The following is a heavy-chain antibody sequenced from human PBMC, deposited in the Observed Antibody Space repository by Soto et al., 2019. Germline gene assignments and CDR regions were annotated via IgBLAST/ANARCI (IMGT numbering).Heavy chain of an antibody. V-gene: IGHV1-3*05. Sequence: QVQLVQSGAEEKKPGASVKVSCKASGYTFTSYAMHWVRQAPGQRLEWMGWINAGNGNTKYSQKFQGRVTITRDTSASTAYMELSSLRSEDKAGYYCARGGGWYVWFDPWGQGTLVTVAS. J-gene: IGHJ5*02. CDR1: GYTFTSYA. CDR3: ARGGGWYVWFDP. D-gene: IGHD6-19*01. CDR2: INAGNGNT.